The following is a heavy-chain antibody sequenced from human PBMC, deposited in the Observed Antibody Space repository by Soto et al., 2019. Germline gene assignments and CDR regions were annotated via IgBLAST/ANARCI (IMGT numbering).Heavy chain of an antibody. V-gene: IGHV4-30-2*01. J-gene: IGHJ5*02. D-gene: IGHD2-21*02. Sequence: QLQLQESGSGLVKPSQTLSLTCAVSGGSISSGGYSWSWIRQPPGKGLEWIGYIYHSGSTYYNPSLKSRVTISVDRSKNQFSLKLSSVTAADTAVYYCARVQWDIVVVTASWFDPWGQGTLVTVSS. CDR3: ARVQWDIVVVTASWFDP. CDR1: GGSISSGGYS. CDR2: IYHSGST.